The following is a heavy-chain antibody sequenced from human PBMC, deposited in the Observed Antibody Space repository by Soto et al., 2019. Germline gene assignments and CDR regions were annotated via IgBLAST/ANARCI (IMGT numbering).Heavy chain of an antibody. CDR3: ARGEEWYSSSWYYYYGMDV. J-gene: IGHJ6*02. CDR2: ISYSGST. CDR1: GGSISSSDYY. Sequence: SETLSLTCTVSGGSISSSDYYWGWIRQPPGKGLEWFGSISYSGSTNYNPSLKRRVTISVDTSKNQFSLKLSSVTAADTAVYYCARGEEWYSSSWYYYYGMDVWGQGTTVTVSS. D-gene: IGHD6-13*01. V-gene: IGHV4-39*07.